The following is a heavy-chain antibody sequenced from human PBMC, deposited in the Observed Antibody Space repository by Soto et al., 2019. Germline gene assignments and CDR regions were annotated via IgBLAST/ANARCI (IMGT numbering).Heavy chain of an antibody. CDR2: FDPEDGET. Sequence: ASVKVSCKVSGDALTELSMHWVRQAPGKGLEWMGAFDPEDGETIFAQKFQGRVTMTEDTSTDTAYMELSSLRSEDTAVYPCATVRSSGWEFDYWGQGTVVTVSS. D-gene: IGHD6-19*01. V-gene: IGHV1-24*01. CDR1: GDALTELS. CDR3: ATVRSSGWEFDY. J-gene: IGHJ4*02.